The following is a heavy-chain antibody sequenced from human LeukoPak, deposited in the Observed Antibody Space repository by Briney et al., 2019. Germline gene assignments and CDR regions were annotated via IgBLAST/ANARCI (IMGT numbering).Heavy chain of an antibody. CDR3: ARHEYSSSWYQPGGFDP. V-gene: IGHV4-59*08. D-gene: IGHD6-13*01. CDR1: GGSISSYY. Sequence: SETLSLTCTVSGGSISSYYWSWIRQAPGKGLEWIGYIYHSGSTKYNPSLKSRVTISIDTSKNQFSLKLSSVTAADTAVYYCARHEYSSSWYQPGGFDPWGQGTLVTVSS. CDR2: IYHSGST. J-gene: IGHJ5*02.